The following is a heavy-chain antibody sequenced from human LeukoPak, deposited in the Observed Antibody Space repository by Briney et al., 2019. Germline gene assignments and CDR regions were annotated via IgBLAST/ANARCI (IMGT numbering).Heavy chain of an antibody. J-gene: IGHJ4*02. CDR3: AKYGPQDSGSSHFDY. CDR1: GFTFSSYA. V-gene: IGHV3-23*01. CDR2: IRDSGSST. Sequence: PGGALRLSCAASGFTFSSYAMSWVRQAPGKGLEWVSAIRDSGSSTHYADSVKGRFITSRDNSKNTLFLQMNSLRAEDTAIYYCAKYGPQDSGSSHFDYWGQGALVTVSS. D-gene: IGHD1-26*01.